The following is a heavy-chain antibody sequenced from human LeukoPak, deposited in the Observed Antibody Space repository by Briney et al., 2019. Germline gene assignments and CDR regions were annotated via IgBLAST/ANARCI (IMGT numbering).Heavy chain of an antibody. Sequence: GGSLRLSCTASGFTFSGHWIHWVRQPPGMGLVWVSRINERGTDSMYAESAKGRFTISRDNAKNTVYLQMNSLRAEDTAVYYCVRDETLWTLDWWGQGTLVSVSS. D-gene: IGHD1-1*01. J-gene: IGHJ4*02. CDR2: INERGTDS. CDR3: VRDETLWTLDW. CDR1: GFTFSGHW. V-gene: IGHV3-74*03.